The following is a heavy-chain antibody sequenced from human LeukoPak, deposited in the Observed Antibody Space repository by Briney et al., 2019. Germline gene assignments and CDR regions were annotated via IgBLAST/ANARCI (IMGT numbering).Heavy chain of an antibody. D-gene: IGHD3-10*01. CDR1: GVTFNTYW. CDR3: ARAGSLWFGESKLDY. V-gene: IGHV3-7*01. CDR2: INQDGSEK. Sequence: GGSLRLSCAASGVTFNTYWMYWVRQAPGKGLEWVANINQDGSEKYYVDSVKGRFTISRDNAKNSLYLQMNSLRAEDTAVFYCARAGSLWFGESKLDYWGQGTLVTVSS. J-gene: IGHJ4*02.